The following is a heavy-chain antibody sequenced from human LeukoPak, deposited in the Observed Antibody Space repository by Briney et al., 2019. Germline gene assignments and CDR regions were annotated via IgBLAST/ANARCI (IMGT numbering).Heavy chain of an antibody. CDR2: ISSSSSYI. CDR3: ARSELGYNYYYMDV. Sequence: GGSLRLSCAASGFTFSSYNMNWVRQAPGKGLEWVSSISSSSSYIYYADSVKGRFTISRDNAKKSLYLQMNSLRVEDTAVYYCARSELGYNYYYMDVWGKGTTVTISS. V-gene: IGHV3-21*01. D-gene: IGHD3-10*01. CDR1: GFTFSSYN. J-gene: IGHJ6*03.